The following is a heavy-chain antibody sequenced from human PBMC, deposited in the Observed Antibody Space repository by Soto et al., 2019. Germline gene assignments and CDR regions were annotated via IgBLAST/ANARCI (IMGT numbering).Heavy chain of an antibody. CDR2: INAGNCNT. V-gene: IGHV1-3*01. CDR3: ASNKRGYYYGMDV. CDR1: GYTFTSYA. Sequence: QVQLVQSGAEVKKPGASVKVSCKASGYTFTSYAMHWVRQAPGQRLEWMGWINAGNCNTQYSQKFQGRVTITRDTSASTAYMERSSLSSEDTAVYYCASNKRGYYYGMDVWGQGTTVTVSS. J-gene: IGHJ6*02.